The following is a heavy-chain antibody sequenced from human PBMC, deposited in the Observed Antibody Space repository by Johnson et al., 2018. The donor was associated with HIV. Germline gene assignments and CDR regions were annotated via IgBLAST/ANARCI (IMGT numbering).Heavy chain of an antibody. CDR3: AKDWADQDSFDI. CDR2: ISYDGSNK. Sequence: QVLLVESGGGLVQPGGSLRLSCGASGFTLSSYWMSWVRQAPGKGLEWVAVISYDGSNKYYADSVKGRFTISRENPKNTFYLQMNSLRAEDTAIYYCAKDWADQDSFDIWGQGTMVTVSS. CDR1: GFTLSSYW. V-gene: IGHV3-30*18. D-gene: IGHD3-16*01. J-gene: IGHJ3*02.